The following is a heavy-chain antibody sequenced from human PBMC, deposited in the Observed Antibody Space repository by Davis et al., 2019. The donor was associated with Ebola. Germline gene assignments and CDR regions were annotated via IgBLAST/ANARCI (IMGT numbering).Heavy chain of an antibody. Sequence: GGSLRLSCAASGFTFSSYAMHWVRRAPGKGLEWVAVISYDGSNKYYADSVKGRFTVTRDNAKNSVYLQMNSLRAEETAVYYCATANRAISGYWGQGTLVTVSS. CDR1: GFTFSSYA. CDR2: ISYDGSNK. D-gene: IGHD2-2*02. CDR3: ATANRAISGY. J-gene: IGHJ4*02. V-gene: IGHV3-30*04.